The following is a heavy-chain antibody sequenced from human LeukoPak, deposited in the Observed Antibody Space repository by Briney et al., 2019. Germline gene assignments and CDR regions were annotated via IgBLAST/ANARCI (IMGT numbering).Heavy chain of an antibody. J-gene: IGHJ2*01. CDR1: GGSISSGDYY. V-gene: IGHV4-30-4*08. CDR2: IHYSGST. CDR3: AREIAAAVNWYFDL. D-gene: IGHD6-6*01. Sequence: SQTLSLTCTVSGGSISSGDYYWSWIRQPPGKGLEWIGYIHYSGSTYYNPSLKSRVTISVDTSKNQFSLKLSSVTAADTAVYYCAREIAAAVNWYFDLWGRGTLVTVSS.